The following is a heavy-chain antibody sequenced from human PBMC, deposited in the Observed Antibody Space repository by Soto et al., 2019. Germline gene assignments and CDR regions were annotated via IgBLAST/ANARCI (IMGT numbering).Heavy chain of an antibody. CDR3: TRHGSGDYFLFDP. J-gene: IGHJ5*02. D-gene: IGHD3-10*01. CDR2: ASPDGTST. CDR1: GFTFSRYW. V-gene: IGHV3-74*01. Sequence: GCLRLSCAASGFTFSRYWMHWVRQAPGKGLEWVSRASPDGTSTSYADSVKGRFTISRDNAKNTLFMQMNSLRAEDTAVYYCTRHGSGDYFLFDPWGQGTLVTVSS.